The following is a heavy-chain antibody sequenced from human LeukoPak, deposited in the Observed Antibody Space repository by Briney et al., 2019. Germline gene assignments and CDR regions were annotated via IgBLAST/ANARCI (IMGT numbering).Heavy chain of an antibody. CDR1: GYTFTSYG. V-gene: IGHV1-8*03. CDR2: MNPNSGNT. Sequence: GASVKVSCKASGYTFTSYGISWVRQATGQGLEWMGWMNPNSGNTGYAQKFQGRVTITRNTSISTAYMELSSLRSEDTAVYYCAGARYYYGSENLYVSWFDPWGQGTLVTVSS. J-gene: IGHJ5*02. D-gene: IGHD3-10*01. CDR3: AGARYYYGSENLYVSWFDP.